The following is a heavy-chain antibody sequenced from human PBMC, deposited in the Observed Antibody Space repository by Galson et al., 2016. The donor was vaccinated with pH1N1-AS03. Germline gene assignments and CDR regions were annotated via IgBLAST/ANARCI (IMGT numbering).Heavy chain of an antibody. J-gene: IGHJ5*02. D-gene: IGHD6-6*01. V-gene: IGHV6-1*01. Sequence: CAISGDSVSSNSAAWNWIRQSPSRGLEWLGRTYYRSKWYNDYAVSVKSRITINPDTSKNQFSLQLNSVTPEDTAVYYCARGQYSSSFYWFDPWGQGTLVTVSS. CDR1: GDSVSSNSAA. CDR3: ARGQYSSSFYWFDP. CDR2: TYYRSKWYN.